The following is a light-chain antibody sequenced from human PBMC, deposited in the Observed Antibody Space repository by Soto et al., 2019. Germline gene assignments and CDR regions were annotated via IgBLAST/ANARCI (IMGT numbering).Light chain of an antibody. CDR2: ATT. J-gene: IGKJ2*01. CDR3: QQSYNTPYT. CDR1: QSVSSY. V-gene: IGKV1-39*01. Sequence: DIQMTQSPSSLSASVGDRVTISCRASQSVSSYVNWYQQKPGKAPTVLIYATTSLPSGVPSRFSGSGSDTDFTLVISSLQPEDFATYYCQQSYNTPYTFGQGTKLEVK.